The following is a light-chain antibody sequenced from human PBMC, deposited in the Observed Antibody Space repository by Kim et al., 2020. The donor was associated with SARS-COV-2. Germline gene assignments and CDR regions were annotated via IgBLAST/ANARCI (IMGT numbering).Light chain of an antibody. CDR1: QSLLSSSNNKNH. CDR2: WAS. Sequence: ATINCKSIQSLLSSSNNKNHLAWYQQKPGQPPKKLVHWASTRESGVPDRFSGSGSGTDFTLTINTLQAEDVAVYYCQQYYSAPLSFGGGTKVDIK. V-gene: IGKV4-1*01. J-gene: IGKJ4*01. CDR3: QQYYSAPLS.